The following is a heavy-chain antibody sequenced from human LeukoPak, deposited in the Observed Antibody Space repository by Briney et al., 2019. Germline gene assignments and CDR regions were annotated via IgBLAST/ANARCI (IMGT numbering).Heavy chain of an antibody. CDR2: VYPGDSDT. J-gene: IGHJ4*02. D-gene: IGHD5-24*01. Sequence: GESLKNSCKGSGYSFTTYWIGWVRQMPGKGLEWMGIVYPGDSDTRYSPSFQGQVTISADKSISTAYLQWSSLKASDSAIYYCARRGIRDGYNYADYWGQGTLVTVSS. CDR1: GYSFTTYW. CDR3: ARRGIRDGYNYADY. V-gene: IGHV5-51*01.